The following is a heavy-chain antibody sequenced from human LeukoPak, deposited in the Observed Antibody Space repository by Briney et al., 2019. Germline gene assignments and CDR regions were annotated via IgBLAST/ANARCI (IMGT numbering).Heavy chain of an antibody. CDR1: GGSISSGGYY. CDR3: ARIIGYYYDSSGDDAFDI. Sequence: SQTLSLTCTVSGGSISSGGYYWSWIRQPPGKGLEWIGYIYHSGSTYYNPSLKSRVTISVDRSKNQFSLKLSSVTAADTAVYYCARIIGYYYDSSGDDAFDIWGQGTMVTVSS. D-gene: IGHD3-22*01. V-gene: IGHV4-30-2*01. J-gene: IGHJ3*02. CDR2: IYHSGST.